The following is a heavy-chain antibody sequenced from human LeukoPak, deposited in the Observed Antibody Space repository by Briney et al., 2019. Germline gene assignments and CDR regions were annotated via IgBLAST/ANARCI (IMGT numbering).Heavy chain of an antibody. Sequence: ASVKVSCKASGYTFTGYYMHWVRQAPGQGLEWMGWINPNSGGTNYAQKFQGRVTMTRDTSISTAYMELGSLGSDETAVYYCARVDLLTGYYFFDYWGQGTLVTVSS. V-gene: IGHV1-2*02. J-gene: IGHJ4*02. CDR2: INPNSGGT. D-gene: IGHD3-9*01. CDR3: ARVDLLTGYYFFDY. CDR1: GYTFTGYY.